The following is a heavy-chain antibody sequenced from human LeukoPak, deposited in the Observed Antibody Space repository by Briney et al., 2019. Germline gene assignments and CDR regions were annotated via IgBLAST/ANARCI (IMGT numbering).Heavy chain of an antibody. D-gene: IGHD2/OR15-2a*01. V-gene: IGHV4-34*01. J-gene: IGHJ5*02. CDR3: ARGKTSQNIVTRKTYNWFDP. CDR2: INHSGST. CDR1: GGSFSGYY. Sequence: SETLSLTCAVYGGSFSGYYWSWIRQPPGKGLEWIGEINHSGSTNYNPSLKSRVTISVDTSKNQFSLKLSSVTAADTAVYYCARGKTSQNIVTRKTYNWFDPWGQGTLVTVSS.